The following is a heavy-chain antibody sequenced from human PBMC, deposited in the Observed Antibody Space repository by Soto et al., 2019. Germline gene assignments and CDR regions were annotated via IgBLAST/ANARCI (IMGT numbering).Heavy chain of an antibody. CDR3: ARERGVTAIRRYYYGMDV. V-gene: IGHV3-74*01. CDR1: GFTFSSFW. J-gene: IGHJ6*02. Sequence: AWGSLRLSCAASGFTFSSFWMHWVRQPPGKGLEWVSSVISDWNNTNYADSVEGRFTVSRDNAKNTLYLEMNSLRAEDTAAYYCARERGVTAIRRYYYGMDVWGQGTTFTVSS. D-gene: IGHD2-21*02. CDR2: VISDWNNT.